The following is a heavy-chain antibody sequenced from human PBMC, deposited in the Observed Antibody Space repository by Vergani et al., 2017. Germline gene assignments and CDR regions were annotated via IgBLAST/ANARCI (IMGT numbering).Heavy chain of an antibody. Sequence: EVQLLESGGGLVQPGGSLRLSCAASGFTFSSYAMSWVRQAPGKGLEWVSAISGSGGSTYYADSVKGRFTISRDNSKNTRYLQMNSLRAEDTAVYYCAKGARWFGERYPPPDYWGQGTLVTVSS. CDR1: GFTFSSYA. CDR3: AKGARWFGERYPPPDY. V-gene: IGHV3-23*01. D-gene: IGHD3-10*01. J-gene: IGHJ4*02. CDR2: ISGSGGST.